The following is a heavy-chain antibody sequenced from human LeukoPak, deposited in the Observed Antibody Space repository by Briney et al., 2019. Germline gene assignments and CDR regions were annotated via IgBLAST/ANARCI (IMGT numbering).Heavy chain of an antibody. D-gene: IGHD3-22*01. Sequence: GASVKVSCKASGYTFTGYYMHWVRQAPGRGLEWMGWINPNSGGTNYAQKFQGRVTMTRDTSISTAYMELSRLRSDDTAVYYCARATYDSSGYYYVGYWGQGTLVTVSS. V-gene: IGHV1-2*02. CDR3: ARATYDSSGYYYVGY. CDR1: GYTFTGYY. CDR2: INPNSGGT. J-gene: IGHJ4*02.